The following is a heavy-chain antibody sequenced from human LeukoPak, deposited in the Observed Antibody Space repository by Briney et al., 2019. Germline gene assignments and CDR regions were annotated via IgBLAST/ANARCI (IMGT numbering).Heavy chain of an antibody. Sequence: SETLSLTCTVSGDSISGYYWSWIRQPPGKRLEWIGYVYYNGNSDYNPSLKSRVSILVDTSNNQLSLKLKSVTAADTAVYYCASAHSNNWHFDYWGQGTLVTVSS. CDR2: VYYNGNS. J-gene: IGHJ4*02. V-gene: IGHV4-59*01. D-gene: IGHD6-13*01. CDR3: ASAHSNNWHFDY. CDR1: GDSISGYY.